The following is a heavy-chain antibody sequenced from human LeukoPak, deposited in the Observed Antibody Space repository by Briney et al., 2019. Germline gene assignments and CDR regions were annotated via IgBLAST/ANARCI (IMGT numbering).Heavy chain of an antibody. CDR2: IRQDGSEK. D-gene: IGHD3-10*01. Sequence: AGGSLRLSCGASGFIFSNYWMSWVRQAPGKGLEWVANIRQDGSEKNYVDSVKGRFTISRENAKNSVFLQMNSLRAEDTAVYYCARDRANDYFDYWGQGTLVTVSS. CDR1: GFIFSNYW. CDR3: ARDRANDYFDY. V-gene: IGHV3-7*05. J-gene: IGHJ4*02.